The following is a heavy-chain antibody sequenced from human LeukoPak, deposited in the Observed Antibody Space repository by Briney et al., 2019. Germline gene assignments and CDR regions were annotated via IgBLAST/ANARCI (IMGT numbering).Heavy chain of an antibody. CDR1: GGSISSYY. V-gene: IGHV4-59*01. CDR2: IYYSGST. CDR3: ARGLLDGYTHPAAFDI. Sequence: SETLSLTCTVSGGSISSYYWSWIRQPPGKELEWIGYIYYSGSTNYNPSLKSRVTISVDTSKNQFSLKLRSVTAADTAVYYCARGLLDGYTHPAAFDIWGQGTMVTVSS. J-gene: IGHJ3*02. D-gene: IGHD5-24*01.